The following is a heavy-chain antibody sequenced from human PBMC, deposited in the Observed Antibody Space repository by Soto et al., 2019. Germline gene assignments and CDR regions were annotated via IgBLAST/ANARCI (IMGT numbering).Heavy chain of an antibody. Sequence: GGSLRLSCAASGFSFSDYAMSWVRQAPGKGLEWVSVISESGGSTHYADSVRGRFTVSRDNSKNSLSLRMNSLRDEDTAVYFCAKRSPYSSGWYSPIFDYWGQGALVTVSS. D-gene: IGHD6-13*01. V-gene: IGHV3-23*01. CDR1: GFSFSDYA. CDR2: ISESGGST. J-gene: IGHJ4*02. CDR3: AKRSPYSSGWYSPIFDY.